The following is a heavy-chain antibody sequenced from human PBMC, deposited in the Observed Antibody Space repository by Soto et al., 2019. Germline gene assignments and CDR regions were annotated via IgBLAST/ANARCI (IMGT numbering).Heavy chain of an antibody. D-gene: IGHD2-21*02. CDR3: AKDRRKWGDSPFEK. V-gene: IGHV3-30*18. CDR2: ISNDGSDE. J-gene: IGHJ4*02. Sequence: QVQLVESGGGVVQPGRSLRLSCAASGFTFSKFGMHWLRQAPGRGLEWVAGISNDGSDEYYVDSVKGRFNISRDNSKITLSLQMNSLRFDDTAVYFCAKDRRKWGDSPFEKWGQGTLVTVSS. CDR1: GFTFSKFG.